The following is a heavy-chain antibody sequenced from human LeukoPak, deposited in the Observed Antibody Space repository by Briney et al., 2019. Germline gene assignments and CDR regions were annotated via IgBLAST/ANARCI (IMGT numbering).Heavy chain of an antibody. CDR1: GGSFSGYY. CDR3: ARGYAVTTLYYYYYMDV. Sequence: PSETLSLTCAVYGGSFSGYYWSWIRQPPGKGLEWIGEINHSGSTNYNPSLKSRVTISVDTSKNQFSLKLSSVTAADTAVYYCARGYAVTTLYYYYYMDVWGKGTTVTVSS. CDR2: INHSGST. D-gene: IGHD4-17*01. J-gene: IGHJ6*03. V-gene: IGHV4-34*01.